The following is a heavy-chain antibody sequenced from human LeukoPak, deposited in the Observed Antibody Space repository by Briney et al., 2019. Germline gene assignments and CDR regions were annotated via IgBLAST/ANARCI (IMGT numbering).Heavy chain of an antibody. CDR2: IHYTGTT. J-gene: IGHJ4*02. D-gene: IGHD5-24*01. Sequence: SETLSLTCIVSGGSINNHYWTWIRQTPGKGLEWIGDIHYTGTTKYNPSLKSRVTISVDTSKSQFSLKLSSVTAADTAVYYCARDRRRDGYNFDIWGQGTLVTVSS. CDR1: GGSINNHY. V-gene: IGHV4-59*11. CDR3: ARDRRRDGYNFDI.